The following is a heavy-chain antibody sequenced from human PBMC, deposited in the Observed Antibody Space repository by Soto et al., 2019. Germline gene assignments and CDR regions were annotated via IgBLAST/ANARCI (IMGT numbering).Heavy chain of an antibody. J-gene: IGHJ4*02. Sequence: EVQLVESGGGLIQPGGSLRLSCAVSGFTVSNNYMSWVRQAPGKGLEGVSVIYSGGYTAYGDSVKGRFTISRDNSKNTIYFQMNARRPDATAFFSGAPRAGGGGYWGQGTLVTVSS. V-gene: IGHV3-53*01. CDR1: GFTVSNNY. D-gene: IGHD3-10*01. CDR3: APRAGGGGY. CDR2: IYSGGYT.